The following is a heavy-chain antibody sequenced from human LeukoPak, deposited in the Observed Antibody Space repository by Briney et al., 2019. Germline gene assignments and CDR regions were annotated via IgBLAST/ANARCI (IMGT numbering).Heavy chain of an antibody. Sequence: ASVKVSCKASGYTFTSYGISWVRQAPGQGLEWMGWISAYNGNTNYAQKLQGRVTMTTDTSTSTAYMELRSLRSDDTAVYYCARAVAGPPYYYYYMDVWGKGTTVTVSS. J-gene: IGHJ6*03. CDR3: ARAVAGPPYYYYYMDV. CDR1: GYTFTSYG. CDR2: ISAYNGNT. V-gene: IGHV1-18*01. D-gene: IGHD6-19*01.